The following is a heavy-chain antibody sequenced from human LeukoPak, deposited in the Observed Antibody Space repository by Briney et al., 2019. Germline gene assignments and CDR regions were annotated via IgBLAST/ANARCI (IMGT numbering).Heavy chain of an antibody. J-gene: IGHJ4*02. Sequence: ASVKVSCKASGYTFTSYAMHWVRQAPGQRLEWMGWINAGNGNTKYSQKFQGGVTITRDTSASTAYMELSSLRSEDTAVYYCASNYYGSGSPLVWGQGTLVTVSS. D-gene: IGHD3-10*01. V-gene: IGHV1-3*01. CDR1: GYTFTSYA. CDR2: INAGNGNT. CDR3: ASNYYGSGSPLV.